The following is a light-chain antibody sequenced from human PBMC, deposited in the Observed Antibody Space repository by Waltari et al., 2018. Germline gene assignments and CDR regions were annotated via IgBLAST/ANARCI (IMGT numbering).Light chain of an antibody. CDR2: KVS. CDR3: MQSIHWPWT. Sequence: DVVMTQSPLSLPVTLGQPASISFKPSQSLVHSDGNTYSNWFHQRPGQSPRRLIYKVSNRDSGVPDRFSGSGSGTDFTLKISRVEAEDVGVYYCMQSIHWPWTFGQGTKVEI. J-gene: IGKJ1*01. CDR1: QSLVHSDGNTY. V-gene: IGKV2-30*02.